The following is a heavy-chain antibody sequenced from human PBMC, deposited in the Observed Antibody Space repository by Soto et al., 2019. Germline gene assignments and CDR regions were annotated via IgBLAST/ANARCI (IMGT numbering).Heavy chain of an antibody. CDR2: LYTGTDT. CDR3: VRPNFGALTHFDF. V-gene: IGHV3-53*01. Sequence: GGSLRLSCAACGFTVSGIYLTGVRQAPGKWLEWVEILYTGTDTVYADSVKGRFTISRDSSKNTFYLQMNTLKAPDTAMYYCVRPNFGALTHFDFWRQGTLVTVSS. D-gene: IGHD3-16*01. J-gene: IGHJ4*02. CDR1: GFTVSGIY.